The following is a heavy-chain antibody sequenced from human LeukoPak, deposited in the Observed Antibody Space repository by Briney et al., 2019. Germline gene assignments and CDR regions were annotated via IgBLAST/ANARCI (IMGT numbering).Heavy chain of an antibody. V-gene: IGHV4-4*09. CDR2: IYTSGST. J-gene: IGHJ4*02. D-gene: IGHD3-10*01. Sequence: SETLSLTCTVSGGSISSYYWSWIRQPPGKGLEWIGYIYTSGSTNYNPSLKSRVTISVDTSKNQFSLKLSSVTAADTAVYYCARQGREDYYGSGSSAYYFDYWGQGTPVNVSS. CDR1: GGSISSYY. CDR3: ARQGREDYYGSGSSAYYFDY.